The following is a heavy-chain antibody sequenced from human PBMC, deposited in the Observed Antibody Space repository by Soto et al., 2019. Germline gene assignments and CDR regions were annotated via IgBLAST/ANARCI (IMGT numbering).Heavy chain of an antibody. V-gene: IGHV1-18*01. CDR2: ISAYNGNT. Sequence: QVQLVQSGAEVKKPGASVKVSCKASGYTFTSYGISWVRQAPGQGLEWMGWISAYNGNTNYAQKLQGRVTMTTDTSTSXAXXXLXXLRSDDTAVYYCARDSPPADYWGQGTLVTVSS. CDR3: ARDSPPADY. CDR1: GYTFTSYG. J-gene: IGHJ4*02.